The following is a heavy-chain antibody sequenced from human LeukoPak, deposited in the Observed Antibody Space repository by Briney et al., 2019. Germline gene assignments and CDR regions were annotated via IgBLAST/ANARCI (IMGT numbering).Heavy chain of an antibody. D-gene: IGHD3-10*01. V-gene: IGHV1-2*02. Sequence: ASVKVSCKASGYTFTGYYMHWVRQAPGQGLEWMGWINPNSGGTNYAQKFQGRVTMTRGTSISTAYMELSRLRSDDTAVYYCARATYGSGSYVDYWGQGTLVTVSS. CDR3: ARATYGSGSYVDY. J-gene: IGHJ4*02. CDR2: INPNSGGT. CDR1: GYTFTGYY.